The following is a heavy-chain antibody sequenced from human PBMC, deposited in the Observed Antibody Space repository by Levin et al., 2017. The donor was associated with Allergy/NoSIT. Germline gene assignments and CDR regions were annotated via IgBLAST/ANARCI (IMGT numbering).Heavy chain of an antibody. J-gene: IGHJ6*02. CDR2: ISYDGSLQ. Sequence: GGSLRLSCAASGFTFSTYTMHWVRQAPGKGLEWVAIISYDGSLQFYSESVKGRFTISRDNSENTLYLQMHSLRTEDTAVYYCARDPTDSYYAMDVWGQGTTVIVSS. CDR1: GFTFSTYT. V-gene: IGHV3-30-3*01. CDR3: ARDPTDSYYAMDV.